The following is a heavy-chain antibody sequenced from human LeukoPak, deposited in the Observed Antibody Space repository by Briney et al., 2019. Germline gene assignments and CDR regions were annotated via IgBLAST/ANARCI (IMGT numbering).Heavy chain of an antibody. D-gene: IGHD3-10*02. J-gene: IGHJ6*04. CDR2: ISSSGSTI. CDR1: GFTCSSYE. CDR3: AELGITMIGGV. V-gene: IGHV3-48*03. Sequence: GVSLRLSCAASGFTCSSYEMNWVRQAPGKGLEGVSYISSSGSTIYYADSVKGRFTISRDNAKNSLYLQMTSLRAEDTAVYYCAELGITMIGGVWGKGTTVTISS.